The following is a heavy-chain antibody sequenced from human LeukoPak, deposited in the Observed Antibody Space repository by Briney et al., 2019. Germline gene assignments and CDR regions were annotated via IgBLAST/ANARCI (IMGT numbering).Heavy chain of an antibody. Sequence: PGGSLRLSCAASGFIVSSKYMNWVRQAPGKGLEWVSIIYGDYSTYYADSVKGRFTISRDNSKNTLYLQMNSLRAEDTAVYYCASRVVVVAAHGDYWGQGTLVTVSS. D-gene: IGHD2-15*01. V-gene: IGHV3-53*01. CDR3: ASRVVVVAAHGDY. J-gene: IGHJ4*02. CDR1: GFIVSSKY. CDR2: IYGDYST.